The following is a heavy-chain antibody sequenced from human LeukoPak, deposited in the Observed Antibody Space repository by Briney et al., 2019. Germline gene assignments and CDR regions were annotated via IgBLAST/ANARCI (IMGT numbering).Heavy chain of an antibody. V-gene: IGHV4-34*01. CDR3: ARGHWGFWDY. CDR1: GGSFSGYY. CDR2: INHSGST. D-gene: IGHD7-27*01. Sequence: SETLSLTCAVYGGSFSGYYWSWIRQPPGKGLEWIGEINHSGSTNYNPSLKSRVTISVDTSKNQFSLKLSSVTAADTAVYYCARGHWGFWDYWGQGTLVTVSS. J-gene: IGHJ4*02.